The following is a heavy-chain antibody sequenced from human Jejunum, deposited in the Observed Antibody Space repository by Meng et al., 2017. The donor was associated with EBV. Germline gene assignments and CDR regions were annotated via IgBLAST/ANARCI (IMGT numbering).Heavy chain of an antibody. CDR3: ARGGPDFGDYVPFDY. Sequence: QPHRQESGPGLVKPSQPLSLPCACSGDSITRGAYLWSWIRQPPGKGLEWIGNIYHIGSTYYNPSLKSRVTISVDRSKNQFSLKLTSVTAADTAVYYCARGGPDFGDYVPFDYWGQGTLVTVSS. CDR2: IYHIGST. V-gene: IGHV4-30-2*01. D-gene: IGHD4-17*01. J-gene: IGHJ4*02. CDR1: GDSITRGAYL.